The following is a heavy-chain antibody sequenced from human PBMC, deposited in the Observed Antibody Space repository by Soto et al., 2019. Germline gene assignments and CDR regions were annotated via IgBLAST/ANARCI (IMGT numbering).Heavy chain of an antibody. CDR2: IYPGDSDT. Sequence: TGESLKISCKGSGYSFTSYWIGWVRQMPGKGLEWMGIIYPGDSDTRYSPSFQGQVTISADKSISTAYLQWGSLKASDTAMYYCATGRYCSSTSCWTGYYYYGMDVWGQGTTVTVSS. CDR1: GYSFTSYW. V-gene: IGHV5-51*01. J-gene: IGHJ6*02. D-gene: IGHD2-2*01. CDR3: ATGRYCSSTSCWTGYYYYGMDV.